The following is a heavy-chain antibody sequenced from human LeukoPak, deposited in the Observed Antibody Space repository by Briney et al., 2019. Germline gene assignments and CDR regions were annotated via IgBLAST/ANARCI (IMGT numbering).Heavy chain of an antibody. Sequence: GGSPRLSCAASGFTFSSYWMHWVRQAPGKGLMWVSRINSDGTSTSYADSVKGRFTISRDNAKNTLYLQMNSLRAEDTAVYYCARAREMATNHNADTWGQGRLVGVSS. CDR3: ARAREMATNHNADT. V-gene: IGHV3-74*01. D-gene: IGHD5-24*01. J-gene: IGHJ5*02. CDR1: GFTFSSYW. CDR2: INSDGTST.